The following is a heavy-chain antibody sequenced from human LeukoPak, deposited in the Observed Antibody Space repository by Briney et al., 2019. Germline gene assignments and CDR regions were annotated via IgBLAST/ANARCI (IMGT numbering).Heavy chain of an antibody. D-gene: IGHD1-7*01. CDR3: ASDIGTVDAFDI. V-gene: IGHV1-69*05. CDR1: GGTFSSYA. CDR2: IIPIFGTA. Sequence: ASVKVSCKASGGTFSSYAISWVRQAPGQGLEWMGGIIPIFGTANYAQKFQGRVTITTDESTSTAYMELSSLRSEDTAVYYCASDIGTVDAFDIWGQGTMVTVSS. J-gene: IGHJ3*02.